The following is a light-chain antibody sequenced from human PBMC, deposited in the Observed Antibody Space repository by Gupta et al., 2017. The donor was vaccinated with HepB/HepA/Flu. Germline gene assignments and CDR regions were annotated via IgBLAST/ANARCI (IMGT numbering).Light chain of an antibody. CDR2: SNN. CDR3: AAGDDSMNGRV. CDR1: ISHIGRNT. V-gene: IGLV1-44*01. J-gene: IGLJ3*02. Sequence: QSVLTQPPSASCPPRQRVPISCSGRISHIGRNTVHWHQHLPGTAPKLLSDSNNKRPSGVPDRFSGSKSGTAASIAISGLQAEEGADYYCAAGDDSMNGRVFGGGTKLTVL.